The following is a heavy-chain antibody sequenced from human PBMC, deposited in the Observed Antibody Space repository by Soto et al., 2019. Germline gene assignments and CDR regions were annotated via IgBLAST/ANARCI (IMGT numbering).Heavy chain of an antibody. J-gene: IGHJ6*02. Sequence: GGSLRLSCAASGFTFSSFHMNWVRQAPGRGLEWVAYITSSNDTIYYSESVKGRFNNSRDNGKKSLFLQMNSLRDEDTAVYYCARVVVVIPPGYYYAMDVWGQGTTVTVSS. CDR3: ARVVVVIPPGYYYAMDV. CDR2: ITSSNDTI. V-gene: IGHV3-48*02. CDR1: GFTFSSFH. D-gene: IGHD3-22*01.